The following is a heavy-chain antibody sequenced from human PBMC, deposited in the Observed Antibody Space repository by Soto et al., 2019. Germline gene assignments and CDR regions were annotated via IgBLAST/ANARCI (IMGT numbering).Heavy chain of an antibody. CDR1: GGTFSSYA. D-gene: IGHD2-15*01. V-gene: IGHV1-69*06. Sequence: SVKVSCKASGGTFSSYASSWVRQAPGQGLEWMGGISPIFGTANYAQKFPCRVTITADKSTSTAYMELSSLRYEDTAVYYCASCSSYYYYGMDVWGQGTTLTVSS. CDR2: ISPIFGTA. CDR3: ASCSSYYYYGMDV. J-gene: IGHJ6*02.